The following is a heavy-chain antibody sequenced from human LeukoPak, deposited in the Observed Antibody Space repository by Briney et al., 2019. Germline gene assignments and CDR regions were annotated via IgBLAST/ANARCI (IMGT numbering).Heavy chain of an antibody. CDR2: ISPSGDST. J-gene: IGHJ4*02. D-gene: IGHD3-10*01. CDR1: GYTFTTYY. V-gene: IGHV1-46*03. CDR3: AREFWEKALAGRKYFDY. Sequence: GASVKVSFKASGYTFTTYYMHWVRQPPGQGLEWMGIISPSGDSTSYAQKFQGRVTMTSDTSTSTAYMELSSLRSEDTAVYYCAREFWEKALAGRKYFDYWGQGTLVTVSS.